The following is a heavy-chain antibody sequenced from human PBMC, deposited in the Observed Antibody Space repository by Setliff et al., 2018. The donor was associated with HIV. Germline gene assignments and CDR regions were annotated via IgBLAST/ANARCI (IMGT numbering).Heavy chain of an antibody. V-gene: IGHV1-46*01. CDR1: GYTFTTYY. CDR2: INPSGGST. CDR3: ARVGERWLQFYYFDS. J-gene: IGHJ4*02. Sequence: ASVKVSCKASGYTFTTYYIHWVRQAPGQGLEWLGVINPSGGSTSYAQKFQGRVTMTRGTSTGTVYMELRSLRSEDTAVYYCARVGERWLQFYYFDSWGQGTLVTVSS. D-gene: IGHD5-12*01.